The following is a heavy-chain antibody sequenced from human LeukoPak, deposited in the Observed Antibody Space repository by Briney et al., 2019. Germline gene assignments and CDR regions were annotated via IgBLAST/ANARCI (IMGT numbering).Heavy chain of an antibody. CDR2: IYHSGST. J-gene: IGHJ4*02. V-gene: IGHV4-39*07. CDR3: ARLSTMVRGVIILDY. CDR1: GGSISSSSYY. D-gene: IGHD3-10*01. Sequence: PSETLSLTCTVSGGSISSSSYYWGWIRQPPGKGLEWIGSIYHSGSTYYNPSLKSRVTISVDTSKNQFSLKLSSVTAADTAVYYCARLSTMVRGVIILDYWGQGTLVTVSS.